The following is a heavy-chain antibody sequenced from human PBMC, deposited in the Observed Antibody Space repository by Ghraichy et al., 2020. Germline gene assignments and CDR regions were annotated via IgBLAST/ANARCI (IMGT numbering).Heavy chain of an antibody. J-gene: IGHJ4*02. Sequence: GGSLRLSCTASGFIFSNFVMSWVRQAPGKGLEWVSGIGRNGDFTSYGDSVKGRFTISRDNSKNMLYLQMNTLRADDTAIYYCAKDRVDYGDYAFDYWGPGTLVTVSS. CDR1: GFIFSNFV. CDR2: IGRNGDFT. CDR3: AKDRVDYGDYAFDY. V-gene: IGHV3-23*01. D-gene: IGHD4-17*01.